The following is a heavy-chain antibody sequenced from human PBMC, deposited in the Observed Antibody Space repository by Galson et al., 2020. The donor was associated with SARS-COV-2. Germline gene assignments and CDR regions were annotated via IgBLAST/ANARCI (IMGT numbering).Heavy chain of an antibody. CDR3: ARGWDGYSHVDF. CDR2: INPKTGDT. V-gene: IGHV1-2*02. Sequence: ASVKVSCKVSGYTFTGYYMHWVRQAPGHGLEWMGWINPKTGDTNYAQKFQGRVTMTRDTSIRTAYMEVSRLNSDDTAVYYCARGWDGYSHVDFWGQGTLVAVSS. CDR1: GYTFTGYY. D-gene: IGHD4-4*01. J-gene: IGHJ4*02.